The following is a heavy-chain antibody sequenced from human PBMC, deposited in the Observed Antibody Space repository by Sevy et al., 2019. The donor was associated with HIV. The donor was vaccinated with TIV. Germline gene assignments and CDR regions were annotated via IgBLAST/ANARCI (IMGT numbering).Heavy chain of an antibody. D-gene: IGHD3-10*01. J-gene: IGHJ4*02. CDR2: IYTTGST. V-gene: IGHV4-61*02. Sequence: SETLSLTCTVSGGSIRSGTYYWNWIRQPAGKRLEWIGRIYTTGSTDYNPSLKSRVTISVDTSKNQFSLTLSSVTAADTAVYYCARSMVRGNTPHLDTFPYWGQGTLVTVSS. CDR3: ARSMVRGNTPHLDTFPY. CDR1: GGSIRSGTYY.